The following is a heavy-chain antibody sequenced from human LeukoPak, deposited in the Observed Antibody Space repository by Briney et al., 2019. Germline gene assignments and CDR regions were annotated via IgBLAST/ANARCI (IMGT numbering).Heavy chain of an antibody. D-gene: IGHD5-18*01. V-gene: IGHV3-33*08. CDR2: IWYEGSNK. CDR3: ARGIFSYGYCFDY. J-gene: IGHJ4*02. CDR1: GFTFSSYG. Sequence: GGSLRLSCAASGFTFSSYGMHWVRQAPGKGLERVAVIWYEGSNKYYADSVKGGFTISRDTSKNTLYLQMDNLRAEDTAGYFFARGIFSYGYCFDYWGQGTLVTVSS.